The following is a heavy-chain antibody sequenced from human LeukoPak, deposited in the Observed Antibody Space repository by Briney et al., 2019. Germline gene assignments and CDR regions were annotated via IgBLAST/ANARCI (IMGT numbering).Heavy chain of an antibody. V-gene: IGHV3-23*01. D-gene: IGHD5/OR15-5a*01. CDR1: GFTFSSCA. CDR3: AKHSVYGMDV. Sequence: GGSLRLSCAASGFTFSSCAMSWVRQAPGKGLEWVSAMNSYGGSTYYADSLKGRFTISRDNSKNTLYLQMNSLRAEDTAVYYCAKHSVYGMDVWGQGTTVTVSS. J-gene: IGHJ6*02. CDR2: MNSYGGST.